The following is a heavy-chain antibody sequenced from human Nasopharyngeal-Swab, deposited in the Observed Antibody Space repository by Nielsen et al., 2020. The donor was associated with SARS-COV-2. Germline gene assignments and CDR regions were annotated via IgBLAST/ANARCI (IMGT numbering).Heavy chain of an antibody. CDR3: ARDKGLRFLEWLPLKGFTGWFDP. D-gene: IGHD3-3*01. J-gene: IGHJ5*02. CDR2: IIPIFGTA. Sequence: VRQMRGKGLEWMGGIIPIFGTANYAQKFQGRVTITADESTSTAYMELSSLRSEDTAVYYCARDKGLRFLEWLPLKGFTGWFDPWGQGTLVTVSS. V-gene: IGHV1-69*01.